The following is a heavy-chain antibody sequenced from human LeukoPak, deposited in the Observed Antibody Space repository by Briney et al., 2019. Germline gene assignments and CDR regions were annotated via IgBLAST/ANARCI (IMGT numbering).Heavy chain of an antibody. J-gene: IGHJ6*02. V-gene: IGHV3-20*01. CDR1: GSTFDDYG. D-gene: IGHD3-16*01. CDR3: ARDSSGGYYYYGMDV. CDR2: INWNGGST. Sequence: GGSLRLSYAASGSTFDDYGMSWVRQAPGKGLEWVSGINWNGGSTGYADSVKGRFTISRDNAKNSLYLQMNSLRAEDTALYHCARDSSGGYYYYGMDVWGQGTTVTVSS.